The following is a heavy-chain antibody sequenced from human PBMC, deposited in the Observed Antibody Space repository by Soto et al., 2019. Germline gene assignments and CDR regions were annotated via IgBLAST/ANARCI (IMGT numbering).Heavy chain of an antibody. CDR3: AREIINRGPNDDFWSGQPYYYYGIDV. D-gene: IGHD3-3*01. V-gene: IGHV1-69*13. J-gene: IGHJ6*02. CDR1: GGTFSSYA. Sequence: SVKVSCKASGGTFSSYAISWVRQAPGQVLEWMGGIIPIFGTANYAQKFQGRVTITADESTSTAYMELSRLRSDDTAVYYCAREIINRGPNDDFWSGQPYYYYGIDVGGQGTTVTVSS. CDR2: IIPIFGTA.